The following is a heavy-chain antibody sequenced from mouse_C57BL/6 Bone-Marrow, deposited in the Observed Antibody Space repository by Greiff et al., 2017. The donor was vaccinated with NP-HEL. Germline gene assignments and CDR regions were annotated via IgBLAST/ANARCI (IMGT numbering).Heavy chain of an antibody. V-gene: IGHV1-55*01. Sequence: QVQLQQPGAELVKPGASVKMSCKASGYTFTSYWITWVKQRPGQGLEWIGDIYPGSGSTNYNEKFKSKATLTVDTSSSTAYMQLSSLTSEDSAVYYCARQSPLTTVVATNWDSYAMDYWGQGTSVTVSS. J-gene: IGHJ4*01. CDR3: ARQSPLTTVVATNWDSYAMDY. CDR1: GYTFTSYW. D-gene: IGHD1-1*01. CDR2: IYPGSGST.